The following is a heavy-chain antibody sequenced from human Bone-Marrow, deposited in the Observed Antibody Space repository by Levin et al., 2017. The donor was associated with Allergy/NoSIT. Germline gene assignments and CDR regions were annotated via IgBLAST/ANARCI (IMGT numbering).Heavy chain of an antibody. CDR2: SYSGGDT. Sequence: GGSLRLSCAGFGFSVANSFMSWVRQAPGKGLEWVSLSYSGGDTEYADSVKGRFTISRDNSRNTVHLEMNSLRAEDTAIYYCARGPEATYAGMDVGGQGTTVTVS. CDR1: GFSVANSF. CDR3: ARGPEATYAGMDV. J-gene: IGHJ6*02. D-gene: IGHD3-16*01. V-gene: IGHV3-53*01.